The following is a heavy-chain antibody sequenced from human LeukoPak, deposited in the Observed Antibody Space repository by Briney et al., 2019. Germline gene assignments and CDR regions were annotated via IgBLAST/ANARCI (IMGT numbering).Heavy chain of an antibody. D-gene: IGHD1-26*01. J-gene: IGHJ6*02. CDR2: IYYNGNT. V-gene: IGHV4-59*01. CDR1: DGSINSYY. CDR3: ARGRSNYYGMDV. Sequence: SETLSLTCSVSDGSINSYYWNWIRRPPGKGLEWIGYIYYNGNTNYSPSLKSRVTMSVDPSKNLFSLKVSSVTAADTAVYYCARGRSNYYGMDVWGQGTTVTVSS.